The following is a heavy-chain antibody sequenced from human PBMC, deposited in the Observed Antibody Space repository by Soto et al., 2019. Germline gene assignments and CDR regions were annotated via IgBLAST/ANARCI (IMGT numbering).Heavy chain of an antibody. CDR1: GFTFSSYA. Sequence: GGSLRLSCAASGFTFSSYAMHWVRQAPGKGLEWVAVISYDGSNKYYADSVKGRFTISRDNSKNTLYLQMNSLRAEDTAVYYCARDYSNYVDYYYGMDVWGQGTTVTVSS. CDR3: ARDYSNYVDYYYGMDV. CDR2: ISYDGSNK. V-gene: IGHV3-30-3*01. J-gene: IGHJ6*02. D-gene: IGHD4-4*01.